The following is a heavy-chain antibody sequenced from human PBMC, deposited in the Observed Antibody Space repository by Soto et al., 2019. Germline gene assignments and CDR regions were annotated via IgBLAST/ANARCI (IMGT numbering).Heavy chain of an antibody. V-gene: IGHV4-31*03. CDR3: ARDSVDTAMVSYYYGMDV. CDR2: IYYSGGT. Sequence: SETLSLTCTVSGGSISSGGYYWSWIRQHPGKGLEWIGYIYYSGGTYYNPSLKSRVTISVDTSKNQFSLKLSSVTAADTAVYYCARDSVDTAMVSYYYGMDVWGQGTTVTVSS. J-gene: IGHJ6*02. D-gene: IGHD5-18*01. CDR1: GGSISSGGYY.